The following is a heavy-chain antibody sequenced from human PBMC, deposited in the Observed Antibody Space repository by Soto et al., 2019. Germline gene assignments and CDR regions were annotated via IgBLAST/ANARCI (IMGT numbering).Heavy chain of an antibody. CDR2: FDPEDGET. Sequence: ASVKVSCKVSGYTLTELSMHWVRQAPGKGLEWMGGFDPEDGETIYAQKFQGRVTMTEDTSTDTAYMELSSPRSEDTAVYYCATTGIAVAGHRWFDPWGQGTLVTVSS. J-gene: IGHJ5*02. V-gene: IGHV1-24*01. CDR1: GYTLTELS. D-gene: IGHD6-19*01. CDR3: ATTGIAVAGHRWFDP.